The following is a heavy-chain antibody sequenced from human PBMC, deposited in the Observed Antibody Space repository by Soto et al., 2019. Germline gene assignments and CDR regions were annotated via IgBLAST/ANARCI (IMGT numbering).Heavy chain of an antibody. V-gene: IGHV3-21*04. CDR2: ISSSSSYI. D-gene: IGHD1-26*01. CDR1: GFTFSSYS. Sequence: PGGSLRLSCAASGFTFSSYSMNWVRQAPGKGLEWVSSISSSSSYIYYADSVKGRFTISRDNAKNSLYLQMNSLRAEDTAVYYCARASELTALNYYYYGMDVWGQGTTVTVSS. CDR3: ARASELTALNYYYYGMDV. J-gene: IGHJ6*02.